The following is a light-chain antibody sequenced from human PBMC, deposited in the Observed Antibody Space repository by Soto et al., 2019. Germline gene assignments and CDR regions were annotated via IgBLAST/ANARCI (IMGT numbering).Light chain of an antibody. V-gene: IGKV3-20*01. Sequence: EIVMTQSPATLSVSPGERATLSCRASQSVSSNLAWYQQKPGQAPRLLIYGASIRAAGLPDRFSGSGSGTDFTLTISRLEPEDFAVYYCQQYGSSYTFGQGTKVDTK. CDR1: QSVSSN. CDR2: GAS. J-gene: IGKJ2*01. CDR3: QQYGSSYT.